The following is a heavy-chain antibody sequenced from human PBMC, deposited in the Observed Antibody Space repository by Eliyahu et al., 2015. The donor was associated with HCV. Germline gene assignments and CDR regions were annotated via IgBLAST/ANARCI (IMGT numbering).Heavy chain of an antibody. Sequence: QVQLQQSGPGLVKPXQTXSXTCAISGDXVSSNSAAWNWIRQSPSKGLEWLGRTYYRSKWYNDYAVSVKSRITINPDTSKNQFSLQLNSVTPEDTAVYYCAVARTYSSGWEDYYYYGMDVWGQGTTVTVSS. CDR2: TYYRSKWYN. D-gene: IGHD6-19*01. CDR1: GDXVSSNSAA. V-gene: IGHV6-1*01. CDR3: AVARTYSSGWEDYYYYGMDV. J-gene: IGHJ6*02.